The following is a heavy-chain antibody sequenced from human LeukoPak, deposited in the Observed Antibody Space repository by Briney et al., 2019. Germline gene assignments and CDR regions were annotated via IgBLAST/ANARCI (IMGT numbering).Heavy chain of an antibody. CDR1: GFTFSSYA. CDR2: ISGSGGST. CDR3: TKSRGSGSYSPPNYFDP. V-gene: IGHV3-23*01. D-gene: IGHD3-10*01. Sequence: PGGSLRLSCAASGFTFSSYAMSWVRQAPGKGLEWVSAISGSGGSTYYADSVKGRFTISRDNSKNTLYLQMNSLRLEDTAVYYCTKSRGSGSYSPPNYFDPWGQGTLVTVSS. J-gene: IGHJ5*02.